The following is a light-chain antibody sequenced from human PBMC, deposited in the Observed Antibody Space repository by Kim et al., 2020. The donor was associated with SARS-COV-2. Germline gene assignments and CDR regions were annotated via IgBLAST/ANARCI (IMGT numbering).Light chain of an antibody. CDR3: QQYFSPPPS. CDR1: ESFLKTAKNMPH. Sequence: ATTNGKAGESFLKTAKNMPHLAWSQQKPAPPPTQLIYGASTRQSGFPDRYSGGGSGTYFTLTISTLQTKDVAVYYCQQYFSPPPSFGQGTKLEI. J-gene: IGKJ2*01. CDR2: GAS. V-gene: IGKV4-1*01.